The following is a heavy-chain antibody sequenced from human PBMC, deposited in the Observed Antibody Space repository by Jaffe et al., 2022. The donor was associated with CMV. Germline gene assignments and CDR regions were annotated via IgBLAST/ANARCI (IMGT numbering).Heavy chain of an antibody. CDR1: GGTFISYA. CDR2: IIPRLATA. D-gene: IGHD3-10*01. V-gene: IGHV1-69*01. J-gene: IGHJ6*02. Sequence: QVQLVQSGAEVKKPGSSVKVSCKASGGTFISYAISWVRQAPGQGLEWMGGIIPRLATANYAQRFQGRVTITADESTSTVYMDLSSLKSEDTAVYYCARDGGREPLYGWGSYYYYGVDVWGQGTTVTVSS. CDR3: ARDGGREPLYGWGSYYYYGVDV.